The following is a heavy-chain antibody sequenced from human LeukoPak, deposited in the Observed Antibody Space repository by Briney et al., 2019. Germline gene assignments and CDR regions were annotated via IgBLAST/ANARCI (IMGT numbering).Heavy chain of an antibody. V-gene: IGHV4-4*02. J-gene: IGHJ5*02. CDR3: ARRQGGVRLLLWFGELLRVPNWFDP. CDR2: IYHSGST. CDR1: GGSISSSNW. D-gene: IGHD3-10*01. Sequence: PSETLSLTCAVSGGSISSSNWWSWVRQPPGKGLEWIGEIYHSGSTNYNPSLKSRVTISVDKSKNQFSLRLNSVIAADTAVYYCARRQGGVRLLLWFGELLRVPNWFDPWGQGTLVTVSS.